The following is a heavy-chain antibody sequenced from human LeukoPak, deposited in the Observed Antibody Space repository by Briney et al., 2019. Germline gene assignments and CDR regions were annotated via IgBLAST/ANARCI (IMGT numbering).Heavy chain of an antibody. D-gene: IGHD3-10*01. CDR1: GFSISNDW. CDR2: VKSRSAGETK. CDR3: TLIQGWGSGSYYRDF. V-gene: IGHV3-15*01. Sequence: PGGSLRLSCAASGFSISNDWMSWVRQAPGKGLEWVARVKSRSAGETKDYAAPGKGRFTISRDDSKNTLYMQMNSLKTEDTALYYCTLIQGWGSGSYYRDFWGQGTLVTVSS. J-gene: IGHJ4*02.